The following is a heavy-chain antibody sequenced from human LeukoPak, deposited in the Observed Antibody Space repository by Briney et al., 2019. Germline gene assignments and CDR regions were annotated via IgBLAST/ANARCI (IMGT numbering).Heavy chain of an antibody. Sequence: PSETLSLTCTVSGGSISSYYWSWIRQPPGKGLEWIGYISYSGSTNYNPSLKSRATISVDTSRNQFSLKLSSVTAADSAVYYCARGRVPAADYWGQGPLVTVSS. D-gene: IGHD2-2*01. J-gene: IGHJ4*02. CDR3: ARGRVPAADY. V-gene: IGHV4-59*01. CDR1: GGSISSYY. CDR2: ISYSGST.